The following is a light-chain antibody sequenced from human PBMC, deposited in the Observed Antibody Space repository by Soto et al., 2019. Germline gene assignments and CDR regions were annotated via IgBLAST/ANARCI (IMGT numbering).Light chain of an antibody. CDR1: QDIGND. CDR3: LQDHNFPWT. V-gene: IGKV1-6*02. CDR2: AAS. Sequence: IQMTQSPSSLSVSIIDRVTIACQASQDIGNDLGWYLQRPGEAPKLLIYAASTLRSGVPSRFSGSGSGTHFALTINSLQPEDSATYFCLQDHNFPWTFGQGTKVEIK. J-gene: IGKJ1*01.